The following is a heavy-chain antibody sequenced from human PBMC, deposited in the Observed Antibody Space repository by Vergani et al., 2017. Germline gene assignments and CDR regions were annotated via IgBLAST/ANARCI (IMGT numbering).Heavy chain of an antibody. J-gene: IGHJ4*02. Sequence: QVQLVQSGAEVKKPGASVKVSCKASGYTFTSYAKHWVRQAPGQRLEWMGWINAGNGNTKYSQKFQGRVTITKDTSASTAYMELGSLGSEDTAVYYCARDKGSSSHFGYWGQGTLVTVSS. D-gene: IGHD6-13*01. CDR1: GYTFTSYA. CDR2: INAGNGNT. CDR3: ARDKGSSSHFGY. V-gene: IGHV1-3*01.